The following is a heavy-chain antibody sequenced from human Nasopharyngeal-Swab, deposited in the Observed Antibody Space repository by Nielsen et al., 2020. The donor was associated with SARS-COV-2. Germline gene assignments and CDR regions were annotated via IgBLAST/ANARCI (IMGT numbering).Heavy chain of an antibody. CDR1: GFTFSSYA. Sequence: GESLKISCAASGFTFSSYAMSWVRQAPGKGLEWVAVISYDGSNKYYADSVKGRFTISRDNSKNTLYLQMNSLRAEDTAVYYCVTGDIVATGDYYYGMDVWGQGTTVTVSS. D-gene: IGHD5-12*01. J-gene: IGHJ6*02. CDR2: ISYDGSNK. V-gene: IGHV3-30-3*01. CDR3: VTGDIVATGDYYYGMDV.